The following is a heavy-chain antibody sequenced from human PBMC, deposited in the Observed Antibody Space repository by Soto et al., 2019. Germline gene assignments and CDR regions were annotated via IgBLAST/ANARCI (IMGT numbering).Heavy chain of an antibody. CDR2: IYYSEST. J-gene: IGHJ6*02. V-gene: IGHV4-59*01. Sequence: SETLSLTGFVSGGSISSFYWSWIRQPPGKGLEWIGHIYYSESTNYNPSLKSRVTISVDRSKNQFSLKLSSVTAADTAVYYCARTPYYHYYGMDVWGQGTTVTVSS. D-gene: IGHD1-26*01. CDR1: GGSISSFY. CDR3: ARTPYYHYYGMDV.